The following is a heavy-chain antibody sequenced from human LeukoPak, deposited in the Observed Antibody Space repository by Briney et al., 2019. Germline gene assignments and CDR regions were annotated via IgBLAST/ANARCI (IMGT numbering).Heavy chain of an antibody. CDR3: ARRCSSNSCPFEY. V-gene: IGHV5-10-1*01. Sequence: GESLKISCKGSGYSFTSYWITWVRQMPRKGLEWMGRMDPSDSYSNYSPSFQGHVTISADKSISTAYLQWSSLKASDTAMYYCARRCSSNSCPFEYWGQGTLVTVSS. J-gene: IGHJ4*02. CDR2: MDPSDSYS. D-gene: IGHD2-2*01. CDR1: GYSFTSYW.